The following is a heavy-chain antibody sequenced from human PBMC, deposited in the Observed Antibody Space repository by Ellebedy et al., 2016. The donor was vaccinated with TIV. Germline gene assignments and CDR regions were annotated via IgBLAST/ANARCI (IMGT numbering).Heavy chain of an antibody. D-gene: IGHD4-17*01. Sequence: PGGSLRLSCAASGFTFNSYAMSWVRQAPGKGLEWVSAISGSGGNTYYADSVKGRFTISRDNSKNTLYLQMNSLRAEETALYYCVKEGGNGDHPTTFNCWGHGTLVTVSS. CDR3: VKEGGNGDHPTTFNC. CDR2: ISGSGGNT. V-gene: IGHV3-23*01. CDR1: GFTFNSYA. J-gene: IGHJ4*01.